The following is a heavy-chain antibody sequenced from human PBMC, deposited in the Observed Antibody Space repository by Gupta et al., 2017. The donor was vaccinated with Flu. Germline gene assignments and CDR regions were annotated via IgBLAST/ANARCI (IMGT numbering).Heavy chain of an antibody. V-gene: IGHV3-23*01. CDR1: GFTFSSYA. J-gene: IGHJ4*02. Sequence: EVQLLESGGGLVQPGGSLRLSCAASGFTFSSYAMSWVRQAPGKGLEWVSAISGSGGSTYYADSVKGRFTISRDNSKNTLYLQMNSLRAEDTAVYYCAKDGRSSSWQPPDYFDYWGQGTLVTVSS. CDR3: AKDGRSSSWQPPDYFDY. D-gene: IGHD6-13*01. CDR2: ISGSGGST.